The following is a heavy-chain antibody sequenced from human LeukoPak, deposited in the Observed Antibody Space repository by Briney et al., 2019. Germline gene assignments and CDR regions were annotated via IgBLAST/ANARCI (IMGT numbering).Heavy chain of an antibody. CDR1: GFNFSSYR. J-gene: IGHJ4*02. D-gene: IGHD3-10*01. CDR3: ARDLAGTLAYPNY. V-gene: IGHV3-21*01. Sequence: GGSLRPSCAASGFNFSSYRMNWVRQAPGKGLEWVSSISSSSSYIYYADSVKGRFTISRDNAKNSLYLQMNSLRAEDTAVYYCARDLAGTLAYPNYWGQGTLVTVSS. CDR2: ISSSSSYI.